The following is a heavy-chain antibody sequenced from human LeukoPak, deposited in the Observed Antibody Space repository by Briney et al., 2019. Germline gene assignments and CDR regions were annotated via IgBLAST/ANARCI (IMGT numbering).Heavy chain of an antibody. CDR2: IYTSGSS. D-gene: IGHD3-22*01. CDR1: GYSISSGYY. V-gene: IGHV4-4*07. Sequence: PSETLSLTCTVSGYSISSGYYWGWIRQPAGKGLEWIGRIYTSGSSNYNPSLKSRVTMSVDTSKNQFSLKLSSVTAADTAVYYCARDQYYYDSSGYLFDYWGQGTLVTVSS. CDR3: ARDQYYYDSSGYLFDY. J-gene: IGHJ4*02.